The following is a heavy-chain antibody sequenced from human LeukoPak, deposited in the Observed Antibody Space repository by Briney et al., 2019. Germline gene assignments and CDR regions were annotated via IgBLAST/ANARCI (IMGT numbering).Heavy chain of an antibody. Sequence: GGSLRLSCAASGFTFSYYWMHWVRQAPGEGLVWVSRINDDGRTTTYADSVKGRITISRDNAKNSLYLQMNSLRAEDMALYYCAKAYGSGSYYDAFDIWGQGTMVTVSS. D-gene: IGHD3-10*01. CDR1: GFTFSYYW. V-gene: IGHV3-74*03. J-gene: IGHJ3*02. CDR3: AKAYGSGSYYDAFDI. CDR2: INDDGRTT.